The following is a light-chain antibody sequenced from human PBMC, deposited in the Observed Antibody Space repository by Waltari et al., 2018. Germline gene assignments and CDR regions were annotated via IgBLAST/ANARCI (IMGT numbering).Light chain of an antibody. J-gene: IGLJ2*01. Sequence: QSVLTQPPSASGTPGQRVTISCSGSSSNIGSNTVNWYQHLPGTAPQPRIYRDNQRTSGVPDRFSCSKSGTSASLAISGLQSEHEATYYCATWDDSLNGPLFGGGTMLTVL. V-gene: IGLV1-44*01. CDR3: ATWDDSLNGPL. CDR2: RDN. CDR1: SSNIGSNT.